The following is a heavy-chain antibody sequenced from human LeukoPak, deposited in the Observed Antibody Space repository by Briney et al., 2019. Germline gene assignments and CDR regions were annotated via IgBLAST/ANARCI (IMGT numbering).Heavy chain of an antibody. D-gene: IGHD2/OR15-2a*01. CDR1: GFTFTSSA. Sequence: SGKVSCKASGFTFTSSAVQWVRQARGQRREWIGWIVVATGNTYYAQRFQERVTITWDRSTSTAYMELSSLTSEDTAVYYCAASIQGFHWSDPWGQGTLVTVSS. J-gene: IGHJ5*02. V-gene: IGHV1-58*01. CDR2: IVVATGNT. CDR3: AASIQGFHWSDP.